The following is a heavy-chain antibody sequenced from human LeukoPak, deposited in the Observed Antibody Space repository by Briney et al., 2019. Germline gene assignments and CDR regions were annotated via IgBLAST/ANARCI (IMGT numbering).Heavy chain of an antibody. CDR2: INHSGST. D-gene: IGHD6-13*01. J-gene: IGHJ5*02. CDR3: ARGLSRIAAAGTMIRETHNWFDP. CDR1: GGSFSGYY. V-gene: IGHV4-34*01. Sequence: KPSETLSLTCAVYGGSFSGYYWSWIRQPPGKGLEWIGEINHSGSTNYNPSLKSRVTISVDTSKNQFSLKLSSVTAADTAVYYCARGLSRIAAAGTMIRETHNWFDPWGQGTLVTVSS.